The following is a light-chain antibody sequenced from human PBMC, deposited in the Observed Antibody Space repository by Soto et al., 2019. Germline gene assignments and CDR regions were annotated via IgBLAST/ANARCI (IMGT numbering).Light chain of an antibody. Sequence: QAVLTQPPSVSAAPGQRVTISCSGSTSNIGYNFVSWYQQFPGAAPKLLIFENDKRVSGTPDRFSGSKSGTSGTLAITGPQTGDEADYYCATWESSLSIAVFGGGTKVTVL. V-gene: IGLV1-51*02. CDR3: ATWESSLSIAV. CDR2: END. J-gene: IGLJ2*01. CDR1: TSNIGYNF.